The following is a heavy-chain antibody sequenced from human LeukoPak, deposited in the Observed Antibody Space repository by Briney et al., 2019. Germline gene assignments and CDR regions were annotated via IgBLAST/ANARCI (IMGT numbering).Heavy chain of an antibody. CDR3: ARVTGIQDWYFDL. J-gene: IGHJ2*01. V-gene: IGHV4-59*01. CDR1: GGSFSSYY. Sequence: PSETLSLTCTVSGGSFSSYYWSWIRQPPGKGLEWIGYISYSGSTNYNPSLKSRVTLSVDTSKNQFSLRLSSVTAADTAVYYCARVTGIQDWYFDLWGRGTLVTVSS. CDR2: ISYSGST. D-gene: IGHD2-21*02.